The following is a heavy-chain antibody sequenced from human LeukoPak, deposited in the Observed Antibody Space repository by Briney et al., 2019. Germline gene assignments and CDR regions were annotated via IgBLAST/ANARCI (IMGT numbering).Heavy chain of an antibody. CDR3: AREDDSSGFDY. CDR2: IYYSGST. D-gene: IGHD3-22*01. V-gene: IGHV4-39*07. CDR1: GDSIGSSSYY. Sequence: RASETLSLTCSVSGDSIGSSSYYWGWIRQPPGKGLEWIGSIYYSGSTYYNPSLKSRVTISVDTSKNQFSLKLSSVTAADTAVYYCAREDDSSGFDYWGQGTLVTVSS. J-gene: IGHJ4*02.